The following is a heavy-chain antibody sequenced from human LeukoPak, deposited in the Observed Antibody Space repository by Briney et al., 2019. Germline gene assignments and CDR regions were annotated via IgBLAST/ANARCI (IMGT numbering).Heavy chain of an antibody. J-gene: IGHJ4*02. D-gene: IGHD2-2*01. CDR3: ASLYCSSTSCWIDY. Sequence: SETLSLTCAVYGGSFSGYYWSWIRQPPGKGLEWIGEINHSGSTNYNPSLKSRVTISVDTSKNQFSLKLSSATAADTAVYYCASLYCSSTSCWIDYWGQGTLVTVSS. V-gene: IGHV4-34*01. CDR1: GGSFSGYY. CDR2: INHSGST.